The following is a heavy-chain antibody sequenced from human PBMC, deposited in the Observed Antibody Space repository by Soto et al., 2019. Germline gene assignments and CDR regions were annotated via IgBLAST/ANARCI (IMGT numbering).Heavy chain of an antibody. CDR2: INPYNGNT. CDR1: GFTFTIYG. D-gene: IGHD2-15*01. V-gene: IGHV1-18*01. Sequence: ASVKVSCKASGFTFTIYGITWVRQAPGQGLEWMGWINPYNGNTNYAQKFQGRVTMTTDTSTSTGYMELRSLRSDDTAVYYCARVVAAAPVYYGMDVWGQGTTVTVSS. CDR3: ARVVAAAPVYYGMDV. J-gene: IGHJ6*02.